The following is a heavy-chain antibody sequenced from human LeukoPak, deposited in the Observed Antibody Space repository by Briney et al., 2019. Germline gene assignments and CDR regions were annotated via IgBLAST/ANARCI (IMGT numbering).Heavy chain of an antibody. J-gene: IGHJ4*02. CDR3: ARAIGRNSSSPFDY. Sequence: GGSLRLSCAASEFSVGSNYMTWVRQAPGKGLEWVSLIYSGGSTYYADSVKGRFTISRDNSKNTLYLQMNSLRAEDTAVYYCARAIGRNSSSPFDYWGQGTLVTVSS. D-gene: IGHD6-6*01. V-gene: IGHV3-66*01. CDR1: EFSVGSNY. CDR2: IYSGGST.